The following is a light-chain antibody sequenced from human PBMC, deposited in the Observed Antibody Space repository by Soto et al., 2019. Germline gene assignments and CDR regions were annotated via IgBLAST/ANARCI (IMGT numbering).Light chain of an antibody. V-gene: IGKV1-5*03. CDR1: QSISNY. CDR2: KAS. J-gene: IGKJ1*01. CDR3: KQYNSYWWT. Sequence: DIQMTQSPSTLSASVGDSVTIACRASQSISNYLAWYQQKPGKAPKLLIYKASSLESGVPSRFKGSGFGTVFTFTFSSLQPDDFATYYCKQYNSYWWTLGQGTKVDIK.